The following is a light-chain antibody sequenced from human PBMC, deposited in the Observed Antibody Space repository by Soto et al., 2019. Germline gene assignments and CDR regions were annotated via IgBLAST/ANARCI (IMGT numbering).Light chain of an antibody. CDR1: QSVSSN. CDR2: GAS. Sequence: SQSPATVSVSPGERATLSCRAGQSVSSNLAWYQEKPGQAPRLLIYGASTRATGIPDRFSGSGSGTDFTLTISRLEPEDCAVYYCQQYVSSPFTFGPGSKVDIK. V-gene: IGKV3-20*01. J-gene: IGKJ3*01. CDR3: QQYVSSPFT.